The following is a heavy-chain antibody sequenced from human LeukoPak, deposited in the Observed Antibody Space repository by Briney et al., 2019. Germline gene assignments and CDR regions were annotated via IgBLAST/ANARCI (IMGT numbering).Heavy chain of an antibody. Sequence: GASVKVSCKASGGTFSSYAISWVRQAPGQGLEWMGGIIPIFGTANYAQKFQGRVTITADESTSTAYMELSSLSSEDTAVYYCARSSSYYYGSGSYNRGGWFDPWGQGTLVTVSS. D-gene: IGHD3-10*01. V-gene: IGHV1-69*13. CDR2: IIPIFGTA. CDR1: GGTFSSYA. J-gene: IGHJ5*02. CDR3: ARSSSYYYGSGSYNRGGWFDP.